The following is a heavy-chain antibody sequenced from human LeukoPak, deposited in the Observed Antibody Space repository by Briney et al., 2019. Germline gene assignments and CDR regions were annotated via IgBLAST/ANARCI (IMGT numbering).Heavy chain of an antibody. CDR2: ISGSGGST. D-gene: IGHD6-13*01. J-gene: IGHJ4*02. V-gene: IGHV3-23*01. CDR3: ATSFGPVIAAAGTGAD. CDR1: GFTFSSYA. Sequence: GGSLRLSCAASGFTFSSYAMSWVRQAPGKGLEWVSAISGSGGSTYYADSVKGRFTISRDNSKNTLSLQMNSLRAEDTAVYYCATSFGPVIAAAGTGADWGQGTLVTVSS.